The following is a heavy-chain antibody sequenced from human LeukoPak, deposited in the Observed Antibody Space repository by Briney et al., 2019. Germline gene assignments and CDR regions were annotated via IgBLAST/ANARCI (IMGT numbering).Heavy chain of an antibody. CDR1: GFTVSSNY. V-gene: IGHV3-23*01. Sequence: GGSLRLSCAASGFTVSSNYMSWVRQAPGKGLEWVSGIIGGAGGTYYADSVKGRFTISRDNAKNTLYLQMNSLRAEDTAVYYCAHGSMYQLDYWGQGTLVTVSS. CDR2: IIGGAGGT. J-gene: IGHJ4*02. D-gene: IGHD2-2*01. CDR3: AHGSMYQLDY.